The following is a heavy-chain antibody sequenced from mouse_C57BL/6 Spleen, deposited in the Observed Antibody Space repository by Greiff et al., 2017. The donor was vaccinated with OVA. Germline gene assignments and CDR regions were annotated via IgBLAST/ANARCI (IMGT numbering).Heavy chain of an antibody. V-gene: IGHV7-3*01. J-gene: IGHJ3*01. CDR1: GFTFTDYY. CDR2: IRNKANGYTT. CDR3: ARYIPGEAWFAY. Sequence: EVKVVESGGGLVQPGGSLSLSCAASGFTFTDYYMSWVRQPPGKALEWLGFIRNKANGYTTEYSASVKGRFTISRDNSQSILYLQMNALRAEDSATYYCARYIPGEAWFAYWGQGTLVTVSA.